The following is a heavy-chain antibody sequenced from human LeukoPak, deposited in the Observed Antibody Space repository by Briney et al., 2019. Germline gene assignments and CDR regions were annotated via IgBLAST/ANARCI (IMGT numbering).Heavy chain of an antibody. D-gene: IGHD2-21*02. CDR3: AKDLGNCGGDCYSGDY. J-gene: IGHJ4*02. CDR2: ISYDGSNK. V-gene: IGHV3-30*18. CDR1: GFTFSSYE. Sequence: GGSLRLSCAASGFTFSSYEMNWVRQAPGKGLEWVAVISYDGSNKYYADSVKGRFTISRDNSKNTLYLQMNSLRAEDTAVYYCAKDLGNCGGDCYSGDYWGQGTLVTVSS.